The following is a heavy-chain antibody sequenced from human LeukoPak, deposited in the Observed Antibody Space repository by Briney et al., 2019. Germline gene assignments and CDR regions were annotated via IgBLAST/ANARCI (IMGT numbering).Heavy chain of an antibody. J-gene: IGHJ3*02. V-gene: IGHV3-30*02. D-gene: IGHD3-3*01. CDR3: ARDWRDAFDI. CDR1: GFTSSSYA. Sequence: GGSLRLSCAASGFTSSSYAMHWVRQAPGKGLEWVTFIQYDGTNKYYADSVKGRFTISRDNSKNTLYLQMNSLRAEDTAVYYCARDWRDAFDIWGQGTMVTVSS. CDR2: IQYDGTNK.